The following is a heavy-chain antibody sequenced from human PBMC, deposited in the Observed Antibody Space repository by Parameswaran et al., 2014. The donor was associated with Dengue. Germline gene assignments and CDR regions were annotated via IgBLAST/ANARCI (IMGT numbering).Heavy chain of an antibody. J-gene: IGHJ6*02. V-gene: IGHV3-23*01. Sequence: RWIRQPPGKGLEWVSGISASGAGTYYADSVKGRFTISRDNSKNTLYLQMSSLRVDDTAVYYCAKGVDDMDVWGQGTTVTVSS. CDR2: ISASGAGT. CDR3: AKGVDDMDV.